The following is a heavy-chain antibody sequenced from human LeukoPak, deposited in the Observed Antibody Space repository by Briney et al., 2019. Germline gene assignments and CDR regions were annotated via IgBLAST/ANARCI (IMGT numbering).Heavy chain of an antibody. Sequence: GGSLRLSCAASGFTFSSYSMSWVRQAPGKGLEWVSSISSSSSYIYYADSVKGRFTISRDNAKNSLYLQMNSLRAEDTAVYYCAILPGVDFDYWGQGTLVTVSS. CDR3: AILPGVDFDY. J-gene: IGHJ4*02. CDR2: ISSSSSYI. CDR1: GFTFSSYS. V-gene: IGHV3-21*01. D-gene: IGHD3-10*01.